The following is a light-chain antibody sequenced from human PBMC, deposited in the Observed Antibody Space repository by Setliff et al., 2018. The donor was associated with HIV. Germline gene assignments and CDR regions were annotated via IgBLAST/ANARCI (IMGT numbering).Light chain of an antibody. CDR3: SSYTTNTTFV. V-gene: IGLV2-14*01. Sequence: QSALTQPASVSGSLGQSITVSCTGTSSDIGAFDFVSWYRQHPGKAPKLMIYEVTYRPSGVSNRFSGSKSGNTASLTISGLQAEDEADYYCSSYTTNTTFVFGTGTKVTVL. J-gene: IGLJ1*01. CDR1: SSDIGAFDF. CDR2: EVT.